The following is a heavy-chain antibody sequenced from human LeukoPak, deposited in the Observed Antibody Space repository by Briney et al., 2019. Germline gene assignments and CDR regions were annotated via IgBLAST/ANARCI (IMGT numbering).Heavy chain of an antibody. D-gene: IGHD5-12*01. CDR2: ISRNGGNT. J-gene: IGHJ6*02. CDR3: ARGGRGHDFSPNYYYGLDV. Sequence: GGSLRLSCAASGFTFDSYAMHWVRQAPGKGLEYVSAISRNGGNTFYANSVKGRFTISRDNSKNTLYLQMGSLRPEDTAVYYCARGGRGHDFSPNYYYGLDVWGQGTTVTVSS. CDR1: GFTFDSYA. V-gene: IGHV3-64*01.